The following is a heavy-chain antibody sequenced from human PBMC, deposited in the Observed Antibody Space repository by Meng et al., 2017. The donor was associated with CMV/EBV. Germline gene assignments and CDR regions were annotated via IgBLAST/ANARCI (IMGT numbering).Heavy chain of an antibody. CDR1: GGSISSSYY. V-gene: IGHV4-39*01. J-gene: IGHJ4*02. CDR3: ARPHYANYFDY. D-gene: IGHD4-17*01. CDR2: IYYSGST. Sequence: SETLSLTCTVSGGSISSSYYWGWIRQPPGKGLEWIGSIYYSGSTYYNPSLKSRVTISVDTSKNQFSLKLSSVTAADTAVYYCARPHYANYFDYWGQGTLVTVSS.